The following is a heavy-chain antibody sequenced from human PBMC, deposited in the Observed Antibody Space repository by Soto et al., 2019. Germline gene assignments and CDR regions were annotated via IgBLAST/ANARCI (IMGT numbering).Heavy chain of an antibody. CDR3: ARMYSSSWSDAFDI. D-gene: IGHD6-13*01. J-gene: IGHJ3*02. Sequence: GGSLRLSCAASGFTFSSYWMSWVRQAPGKGLEWVANIKQDGSEKYYVDSVKGRFTISRDNAKNSLYLQMNSLRAEDTAVYYCARMYSSSWSDAFDIWGQGTMVTVSS. CDR1: GFTFSSYW. V-gene: IGHV3-7*01. CDR2: IKQDGSEK.